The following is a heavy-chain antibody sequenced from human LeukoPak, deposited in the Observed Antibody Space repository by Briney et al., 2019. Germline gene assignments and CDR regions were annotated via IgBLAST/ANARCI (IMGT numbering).Heavy chain of an antibody. J-gene: IGHJ5*02. D-gene: IGHD2-2*01. CDR2: INHSGST. Sequence: SETLSLTCAVYGGAFSGFYWTWIRQSPGKGLEWIGDINHSGSTNYSPSLKSRVTISVDTSKNQLSLKLTSVTAADTAVYFCARGSYCSSTTCYNRGHFAPWGQGTLVTVSS. V-gene: IGHV4-34*01. CDR3: ARGSYCSSTTCYNRGHFAP. CDR1: GGAFSGFY.